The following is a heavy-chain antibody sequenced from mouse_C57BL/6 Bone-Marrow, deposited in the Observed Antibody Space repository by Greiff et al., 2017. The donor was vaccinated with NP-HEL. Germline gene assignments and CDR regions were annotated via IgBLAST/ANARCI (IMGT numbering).Heavy chain of an antibody. J-gene: IGHJ4*01. CDR3: ARRQIYYGNYEGVSYAMDY. V-gene: IGHV1-81*01. CDR2: IYPRSGNT. Sequence: QVQLKQSGAELARPGASVKLSCKASGYTFTSYGISWVKQRTGQGLEWIGEIYPRSGNTYYNEKFKGKATLTADKSSSTAYMELRSLTSEDSAVYFCARRQIYYGNYEGVSYAMDYWGQGTSVTVSS. CDR1: GYTFTSYG. D-gene: IGHD2-1*01.